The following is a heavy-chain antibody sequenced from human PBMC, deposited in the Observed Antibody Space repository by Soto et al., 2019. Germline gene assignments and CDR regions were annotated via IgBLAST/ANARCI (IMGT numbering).Heavy chain of an antibody. J-gene: IGHJ4*02. V-gene: IGHV3-15*01. D-gene: IGHD6-13*01. Sequence: EVQLVESGGGFVKPGGSLRLSCATSGFTFSNTWMNWVRQAPGKGLEWVGRIKSKADGGTKDYAAPVKGRFTISRDDSKNTLYLQMNSLKTEDTGVYYCTTVGSAWYLLYWGLGTLVTVSS. CDR3: TTVGSAWYLLY. CDR2: IKSKADGGTK. CDR1: GFTFSNTW.